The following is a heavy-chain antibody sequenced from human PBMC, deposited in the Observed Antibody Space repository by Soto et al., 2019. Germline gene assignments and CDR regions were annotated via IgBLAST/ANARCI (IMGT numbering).Heavy chain of an antibody. CDR1: GFTFKNYG. Sequence: GGSLRLSCAASGFTFKNYGMHWVRQAPGKGLEWVAVIWYDGSKKYYADSVRGRFTISRDDSEKALYLQMNSVRAEDTAVYYCARDGGQWEPIEHWGQGTLVTVSS. J-gene: IGHJ4*02. D-gene: IGHD1-26*01. CDR2: IWYDGSKK. V-gene: IGHV3-33*01. CDR3: ARDGGQWEPIEH.